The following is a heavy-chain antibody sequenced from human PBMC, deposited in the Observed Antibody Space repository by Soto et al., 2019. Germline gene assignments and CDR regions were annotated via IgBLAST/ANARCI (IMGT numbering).Heavy chain of an antibody. J-gene: IGHJ4*02. V-gene: IGHV3-49*03. D-gene: IGHD1-26*01. CDR2: MRATIFGGTE. CDR1: GFTFGDNA. CDR3: AKWGGSYPDY. Sequence: ESGGGLVQPGQSLRLSCTVSGFTFGDNAVSWFRQAPGKGLEWVSFMRATIFGGTEEHAASVKGRFTTSKDDSKSIAYLQMNSLKTEDTAVYYCAKWGGSYPDYWGQGTLVTVSS.